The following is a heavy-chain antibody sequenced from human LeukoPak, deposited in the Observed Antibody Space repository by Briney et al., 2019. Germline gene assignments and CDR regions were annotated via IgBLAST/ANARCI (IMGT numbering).Heavy chain of an antibody. Sequence: GGSLRLSXAASGFTFSSYAMSWVRQAPGKGLEWVSAISGSGGSTYYADSVKGRFTISRDNSKNTLYLQMNSLRAEDTAVYYCAKDLVVVVAATPGGYYFDYWGQGTLVTVPS. D-gene: IGHD2-15*01. V-gene: IGHV3-23*01. J-gene: IGHJ4*02. CDR1: GFTFSSYA. CDR3: AKDLVVVVAATPGGYYFDY. CDR2: ISGSGGST.